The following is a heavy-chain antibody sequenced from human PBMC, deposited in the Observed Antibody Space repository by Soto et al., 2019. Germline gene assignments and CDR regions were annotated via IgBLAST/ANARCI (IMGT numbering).Heavy chain of an antibody. V-gene: IGHV1-24*01. Sequence: ASVKVSCKVSGYTLTELSMHWVRQAPGKGLEWMGGFDPEDGETIYAQKFQGRVTMTEDTSTDTAYMELSSLRSEDTAVYYCATVGNWNFYYYYYGMAVWGQGTTVTVS. CDR2: FDPEDGET. D-gene: IGHD1-7*01. J-gene: IGHJ6*02. CDR1: GYTLTELS. CDR3: ATVGNWNFYYYYYGMAV.